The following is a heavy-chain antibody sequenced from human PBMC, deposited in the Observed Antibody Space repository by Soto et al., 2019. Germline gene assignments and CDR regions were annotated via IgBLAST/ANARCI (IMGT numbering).Heavy chain of an antibody. CDR3: ARVRESTAAFDY. CDR2: IYPRDSDT. D-gene: IGHD2-8*02. CDR1: GYSFTRYW. Sequence: PGESLKISCKGSGYSFTRYWIGWVRQMPGKGLKWMGIIYPRDSDTRYSPSFQGQVTISADKSISPAYLQWSSLKSSDSALYYCARVRESTAAFDYWGQGTLVTVSS. V-gene: IGHV5-51*01. J-gene: IGHJ4*02.